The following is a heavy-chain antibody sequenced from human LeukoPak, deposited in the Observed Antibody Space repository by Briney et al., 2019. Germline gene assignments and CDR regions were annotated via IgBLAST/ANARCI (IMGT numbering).Heavy chain of an antibody. Sequence: PGGSLRLSCAASGFTFSTYSINWVRQAPGKGLEWVSSISSSSSYISYADSLKGRFTISRDNAENSLYLQMNSLRAEDTAVYYCARDSGSGQTFGGALSHGMDVWGQGTTVTVSS. CDR1: GFTFSTYS. CDR3: ARDSGSGQTFGGALSHGMDV. J-gene: IGHJ6*02. CDR2: ISSSSSYI. D-gene: IGHD3-16*01. V-gene: IGHV3-21*01.